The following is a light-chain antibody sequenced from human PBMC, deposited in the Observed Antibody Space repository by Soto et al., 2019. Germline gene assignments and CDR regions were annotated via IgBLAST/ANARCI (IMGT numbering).Light chain of an antibody. CDR1: QRVSSGY. Sequence: DIVLTQSPCTLSLSPGERATLSCRASQRVSSGYLTWYQQRPGQAPRLLIYGASIRATGIPDRFSGSGSGTDFTLTISRLEPEDFAVYYCQQFSSYPLTFGGGTKVDIK. V-gene: IGKV3-20*01. CDR2: GAS. CDR3: QQFSSYPLT. J-gene: IGKJ4*01.